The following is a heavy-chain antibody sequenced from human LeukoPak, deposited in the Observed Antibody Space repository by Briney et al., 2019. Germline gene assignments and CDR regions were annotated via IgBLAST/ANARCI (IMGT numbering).Heavy chain of an antibody. CDR2: IYYSGST. CDR1: GGSISSYY. Sequence: SETLSLTCTVSGGSISSYYWSWIRQPPGKGLEWIGYIYYSGSTNYNPSLKSRVTISVDTSKNQFSLKLSSVTAADTAVYYCARLRPVNCFDPWGRGTLVTVSS. V-gene: IGHV4-59*01. J-gene: IGHJ5*02. CDR3: ARLRPVNCFDP.